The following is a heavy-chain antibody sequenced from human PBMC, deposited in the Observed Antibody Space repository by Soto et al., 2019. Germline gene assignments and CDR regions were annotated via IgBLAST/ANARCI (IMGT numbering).Heavy chain of an antibody. CDR3: ARWDVGPGGDDY. V-gene: IGHV3-11*01. D-gene: IGHD1-26*01. J-gene: IGHJ4*02. Sequence: QVQLVESGGGLVKPGGSLRLSCAASGFTFIDYYMSWFRQAPGKGLEWVSYISNSGSTIYYADSVKGRFTISRDNAKNSLYVKMNSLRGEDTAVYDCARWDVGPGGDDYWGQGALVTVSS. CDR2: ISNSGSTI. CDR1: GFTFIDYY.